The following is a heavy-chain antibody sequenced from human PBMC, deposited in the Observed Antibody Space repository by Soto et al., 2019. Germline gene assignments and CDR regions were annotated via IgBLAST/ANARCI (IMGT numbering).Heavy chain of an antibody. J-gene: IGHJ3*02. V-gene: IGHV1-18*01. CDR1: GYPFTSYG. Sequence: QGQLLQSGDEVKTPGASVRVSCRASGYPFTSYGISWVRQAPGQGLEWVAAISAYNGKRDTAQKYQDRVTMTFDTSTDKAHMDLGDLTSADTAVYYCARGRIVASIHDAFDIWGQGTKVTVSS. CDR2: ISAYNGKR. D-gene: IGHD5-12*01. CDR3: ARGRIVASIHDAFDI.